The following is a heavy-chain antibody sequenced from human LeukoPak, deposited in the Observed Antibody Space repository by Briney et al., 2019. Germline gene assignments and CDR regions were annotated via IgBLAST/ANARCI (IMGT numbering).Heavy chain of an antibody. CDR1: GFTVSSNY. CDR3: ARVSYDFWSGHINWFDP. J-gene: IGHJ5*02. V-gene: IGHV3-66*01. Sequence: GGSLRLSCAASGFTVSSNYMSWVRQAPGKGLEWVSVIYSGGSTYYADSVKGRFTISRGNSKNTLYLQMNSLRAEDTAVYYCARVSYDFWSGHINWFDPWGQGTLVTVSS. D-gene: IGHD3-3*01. CDR2: IYSGGST.